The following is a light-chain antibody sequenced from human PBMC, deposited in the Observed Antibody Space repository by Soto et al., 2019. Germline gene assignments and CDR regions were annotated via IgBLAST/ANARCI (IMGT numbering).Light chain of an antibody. CDR2: GTS. CDR1: QSVSSN. Sequence: EIVMTQSPATLSVSPGERATLSCRASQSVSSNFAWYQQKPGQAPRLLIHGTSTRATGIPARFSGSGSGTEFTLTISSLQSEDFAVYYCQHYNNWPRTFGQGTKVEIK. CDR3: QHYNNWPRT. V-gene: IGKV3-15*01. J-gene: IGKJ1*01.